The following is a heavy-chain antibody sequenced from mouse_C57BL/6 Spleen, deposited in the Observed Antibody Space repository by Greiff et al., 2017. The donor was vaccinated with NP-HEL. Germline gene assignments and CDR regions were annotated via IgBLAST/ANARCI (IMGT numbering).Heavy chain of an antibody. J-gene: IGHJ1*03. CDR2: INPNNGGT. CDR1: GYTFTDYN. V-gene: IGHV1-22*01. Sequence: VQLQQSGPELVKPGASVKMSCKASGYTFTDYNMHWVKQSHGKSLEWIGYINPNNGGTSYNQKFKGKATLTVNKSSSTAYMELRSLTSEDSAVYYCARGGYYGNYDWYFDVWGTGTTVTVSS. CDR3: ARGGYYGNYDWYFDV. D-gene: IGHD2-1*01.